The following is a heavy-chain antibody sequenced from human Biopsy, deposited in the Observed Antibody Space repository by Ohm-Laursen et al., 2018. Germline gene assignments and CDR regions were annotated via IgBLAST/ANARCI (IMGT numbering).Heavy chain of an antibody. D-gene: IGHD1-7*01. CDR3: ARDYGLELGGLEAFDI. Sequence: SDTLSLTCTVSGGSLKNYSWSWIRQPAGKGLEWIGRVYTSGSTSYNPSLESRVTMSVVTSKNQFSLKVTSMTAADTALYYCARDYGLELGGLEAFDIWGQGTMVTVSS. CDR2: VYTSGST. J-gene: IGHJ3*02. V-gene: IGHV4-4*07. CDR1: GGSLKNYS.